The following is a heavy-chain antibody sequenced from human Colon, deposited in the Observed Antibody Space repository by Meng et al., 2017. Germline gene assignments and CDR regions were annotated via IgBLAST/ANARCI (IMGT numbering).Heavy chain of an antibody. CDR3: ARAKYHNDYGDYNDWYFGL. V-gene: IGHV4-59*02. CDR2: IYYSGNT. Sequence: QGQPAEGVPGRVNPSGTLSLTCPCSGDAVGSYYWSWIRQPPGKGLEWVGYIYYSGNTNYNPSLKSRVTISVDTSKNQFSLKLSSVTAADTAVYYCARAKYHNDYGDYNDWYFGLWGRGTLVTVSS. D-gene: IGHD4-17*01. J-gene: IGHJ2*01. CDR1: GDAVGSYY.